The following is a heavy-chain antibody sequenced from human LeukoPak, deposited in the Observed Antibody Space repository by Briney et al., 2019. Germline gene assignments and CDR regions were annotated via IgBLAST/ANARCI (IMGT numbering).Heavy chain of an antibody. CDR3: ARDRVNGREDDYGDYGWYFDL. CDR2: IYYSGST. CDR1: GGSISSSSYY. J-gene: IGHJ2*01. Sequence: SETLSLTCTVSGGSISSSSYYWGWIRQPPGKGLEWIGSIYYSGSTYYNPSLKSRVTISVDTSKNQFSLKLSSVTAADTAVYYCARDRVNGREDDYGDYGWYFDLWGRGTLVTVSS. D-gene: IGHD4-17*01. V-gene: IGHV4-39*07.